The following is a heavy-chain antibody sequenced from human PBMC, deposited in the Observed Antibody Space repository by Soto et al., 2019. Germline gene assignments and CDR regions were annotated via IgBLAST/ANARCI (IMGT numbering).Heavy chain of an antibody. D-gene: IGHD6-6*01. V-gene: IGHV3-66*01. CDR2: IYSGGST. CDR1: GFTVSSNY. J-gene: IGHJ3*02. CDR3: ARVLRYRYSSSHDAFDI. Sequence: GGSLRLSCAASGFTVSSNYMSWVRQAPGKGLGWVSVIYSGGSTYYADSVKGRFTISRDNSKNTLYLQMNSLRAEDTAVYYCARVLRYRYSSSHDAFDIWGQGTMVTVSS.